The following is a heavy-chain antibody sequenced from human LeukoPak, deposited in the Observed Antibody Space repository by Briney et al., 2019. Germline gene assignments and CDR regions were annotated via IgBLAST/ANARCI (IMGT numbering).Heavy chain of an antibody. D-gene: IGHD5-18*01. J-gene: IGHJ4*02. V-gene: IGHV3-7*01. CDR3: ARDLDSYGYSD. CDR1: GFTSSSYW. CDR2: IKQDGSEK. Sequence: GGSLRLSCAASGFTSSSYWMSWVRQAPGKGLEWVANIKQDGSEKYYVDSVKGRFTISRDNAKNSLYLQMNSLRAEDTAVYYCARDLDSYGYSDWGQGTLVTVSS.